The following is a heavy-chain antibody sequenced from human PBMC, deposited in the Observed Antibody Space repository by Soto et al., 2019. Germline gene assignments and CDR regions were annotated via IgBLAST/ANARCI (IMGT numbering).Heavy chain of an antibody. J-gene: IGHJ4*02. V-gene: IGHV1-69*13. D-gene: IGHD4-17*01. Sequence: SVKVSCKASGCTFSSYAISCVRQAPGQGLEWMGGIIPIFGTANYAQKFQGRVTITADESTSTAYMELSSLRSEDTAGYYCARCYGGNPDPLDFWGQGTLVTVSS. CDR1: GCTFSSYA. CDR2: IIPIFGTA. CDR3: ARCYGGNPDPLDF.